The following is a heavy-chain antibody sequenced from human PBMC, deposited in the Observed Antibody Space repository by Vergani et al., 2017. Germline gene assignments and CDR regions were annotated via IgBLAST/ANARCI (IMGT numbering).Heavy chain of an antibody. CDR3: ESLDVGVGYYYYMDV. CDR1: GGSISSGSYY. CDR2: IYTSGST. V-gene: IGHV4-61*02. D-gene: IGHD3-16*01. J-gene: IGHJ6*03. Sequence: QVQLQESGPGLVKPSQTLSLTCTVSGGSISSGSYYWSWIRQPAGKGLEWIGRIYTSGSTNYNPSLKSRVTISVDTSKNQFSLKLSSVTAADTAVYYCESLDVGVGYYYYMDVWGKGTTVTVSS.